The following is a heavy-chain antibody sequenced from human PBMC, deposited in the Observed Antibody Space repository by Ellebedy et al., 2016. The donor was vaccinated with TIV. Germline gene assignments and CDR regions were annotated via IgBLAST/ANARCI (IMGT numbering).Heavy chain of an antibody. J-gene: IGHJ4*02. CDR2: IYYSGST. CDR3: ASLYSYGSLGDY. V-gene: IGHV4-59*06. Sequence: SETLSLTCTVSGDSISSYYWSWIRQHPGKGLEWIGYIYYSGSTYYNPSLKSRVTISVDTSKNQFSLKLSSVTAADTAVYYCASLYSYGSLGDYWGQGTLVTVSA. D-gene: IGHD5-18*01. CDR1: GDSISSYY.